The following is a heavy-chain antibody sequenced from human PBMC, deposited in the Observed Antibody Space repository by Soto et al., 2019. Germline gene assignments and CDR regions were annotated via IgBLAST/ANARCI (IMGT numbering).Heavy chain of an antibody. V-gene: IGHV1-18*04. CDR3: ARAPLLWFGDYYGMDV. J-gene: IGHJ6*02. CDR1: GYTFTSHN. D-gene: IGHD3-10*01. Sequence: GASVKVSCKASGYTFTSHNISWVRQAPGQGLEWMGWISPYSGNTDYAQNLQGRVTMTTDTLTSTAYMELRSLRSDDAAVYYCARAPLLWFGDYYGMDVWGQGTTVTVS. CDR2: ISPYSGNT.